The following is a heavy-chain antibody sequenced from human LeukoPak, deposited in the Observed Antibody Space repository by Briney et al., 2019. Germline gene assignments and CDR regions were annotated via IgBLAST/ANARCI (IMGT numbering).Heavy chain of an antibody. Sequence: SETLSLTCTVSGGSISSSSYYWGWIRQPPGKGLEWIGSMYYSGSTYYNPSLKSRVNISVDTSKNQFSLKLSSVTAADTAVYYCARHGGPDYYDSSGYHDYWGQGTLVTVSS. CDR1: GGSISSSSYY. CDR2: MYYSGST. CDR3: ARHGGPDYYDSSGYHDY. J-gene: IGHJ4*02. V-gene: IGHV4-39*01. D-gene: IGHD3-22*01.